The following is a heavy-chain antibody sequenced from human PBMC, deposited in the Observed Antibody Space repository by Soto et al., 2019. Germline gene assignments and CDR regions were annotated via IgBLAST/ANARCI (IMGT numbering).Heavy chain of an antibody. D-gene: IGHD4-17*01. J-gene: IGHJ6*02. CDR3: ASTSTTVNYYYYGMDV. V-gene: IGHV1-69*13. Sequence: SVKVSCKASGGTFSSYAISWVRQAPGQGLEWMGGIIPIFGTANYAQKFQGRVTITADESTSTAYMELSSLRSEDTAVYYCASTSTTVNYYYYGMDVRGQGTTVTVSS. CDR2: IIPIFGTA. CDR1: GGTFSSYA.